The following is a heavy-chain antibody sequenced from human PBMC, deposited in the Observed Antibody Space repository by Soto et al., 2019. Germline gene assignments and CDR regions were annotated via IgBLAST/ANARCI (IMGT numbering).Heavy chain of an antibody. CDR1: GGTFSSYA. Sequence: QVQLVRSGAEVKKPGSSVKVSCKASGGTFSSYASSWVRQAPGQGLEWMGGIIPIFGTANYAQKFQGRVTITADESTSTAYMELSSPRSEDTAVYYCAREEYSSGGSCLNWFDPWGQGTLVTVSS. CDR2: IIPIFGTA. D-gene: IGHD2-15*01. CDR3: AREEYSSGGSCLNWFDP. J-gene: IGHJ5*02. V-gene: IGHV1-69*01.